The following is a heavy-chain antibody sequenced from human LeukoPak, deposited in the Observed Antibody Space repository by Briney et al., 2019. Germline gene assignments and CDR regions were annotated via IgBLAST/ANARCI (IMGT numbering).Heavy chain of an antibody. CDR1: GFTFSSYA. V-gene: IGHV3-23*01. J-gene: IGHJ3*02. D-gene: IGHD3-10*01. CDR3: AKPLWFGELSFAFDI. Sequence: PGGSLRLSCAASGFTFSSYAMSWVRQAPGKGLEWVSAISGSGGSTYYADSVKGRFTISRDNSKNTLYLQMNSLRAEDTTVYYCAKPLWFGELSFAFDIWGQGTMVTVSS. CDR2: ISGSGGST.